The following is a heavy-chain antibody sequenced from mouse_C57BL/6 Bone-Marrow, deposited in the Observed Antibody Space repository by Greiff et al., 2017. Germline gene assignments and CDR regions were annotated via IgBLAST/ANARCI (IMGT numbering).Heavy chain of an antibody. V-gene: IGHV5-4*01. J-gene: IGHJ3*01. Sequence: DVMLVESGGGLVKPGGSLKLSCAASGFTFSSYAMSWVRQTPEKRLEWVATISDGGSYTYYPDNVKGRFTISRDNAKNNLYLQMSHLKSEDTAMYYCARDTALYYDYDEWFAYWGQGTLVTVSA. CDR3: ARDTALYYDYDEWFAY. CDR1: GFTFSSYA. D-gene: IGHD2-4*01. CDR2: ISDGGSYT.